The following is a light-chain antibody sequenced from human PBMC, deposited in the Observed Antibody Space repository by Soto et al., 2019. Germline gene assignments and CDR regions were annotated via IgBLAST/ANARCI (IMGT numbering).Light chain of an antibody. J-gene: IGKJ5*01. CDR2: GAA. Sequence: EILMTHTPATLSVSPGERATLSCMASQSVGYNLAWYQQIPGQAPRLLIYGAASRATGIPDRFSGSGSGTDFTLTISRLEPEDFAVYFCQQYGSSRLTFCQGTRLEI. CDR3: QQYGSSRLT. V-gene: IGKV3-20*01. CDR1: QSVGYN.